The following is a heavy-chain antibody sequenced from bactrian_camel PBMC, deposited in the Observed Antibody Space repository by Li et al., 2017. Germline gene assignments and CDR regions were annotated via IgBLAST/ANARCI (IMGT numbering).Heavy chain of an antibody. CDR2: IDRTGNL. J-gene: IGHJ6*01. Sequence: HVQLVESGGGSVQAGGSLRLSCAYPDHILSTCGMAWFRRAQGGERESVASIDRTGNLQYADSVKGRFTISQDTPKNTVYLQMNSLKPEDTAMYYCAAAEAGRGTWPDDDGYWGQGTQVTVS. CDR1: DHILSTCG. CDR3: AAAEAGRGTWPDDDGY. D-gene: IGHD3*01. V-gene: IGHV3S53*01.